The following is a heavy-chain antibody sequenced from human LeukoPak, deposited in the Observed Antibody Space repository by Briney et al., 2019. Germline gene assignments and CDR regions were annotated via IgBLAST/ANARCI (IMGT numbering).Heavy chain of an antibody. D-gene: IGHD2-2*02. CDR3: DSRVVVPAAISGYDFDY. V-gene: IGHV4-39*01. CDR1: GGSISSSSYY. J-gene: IGHJ4*02. Sequence: PSETLSLTCTVSGGSISSSSYYWGWIRQPPGEGLEWIGSIYYSGSTYYNPSLKSRVTISVDTSKNQFSLKLSSVTAADTAVYYCDSRVVVPAAISGYDFDYWGQGTLVTVSS. CDR2: IYYSGST.